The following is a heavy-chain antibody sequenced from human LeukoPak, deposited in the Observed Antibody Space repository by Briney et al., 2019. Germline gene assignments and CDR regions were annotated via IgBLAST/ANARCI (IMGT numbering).Heavy chain of an antibody. J-gene: IGHJ3*02. D-gene: IGHD3-22*01. CDR1: GFTFSSYW. V-gene: IGHV3-7*01. CDR2: IKQDGSEK. Sequence: PGGSLRLSCAASGFTFSSYWMSWVRQAPGKGLEWVANIKQDGSEKYYVDSVKGRFTISRDNAKNSLYLQMNSLRAEDTAVYYCARVLNYYDSSGYSLAGAFDIWGQGTMVTVSS. CDR3: ARVLNYYDSSGYSLAGAFDI.